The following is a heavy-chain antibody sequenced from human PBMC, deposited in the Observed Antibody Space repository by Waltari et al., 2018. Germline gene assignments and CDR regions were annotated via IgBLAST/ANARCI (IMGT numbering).Heavy chain of an antibody. J-gene: IGHJ4*02. V-gene: IGHV4-39*07. CDR1: GGSISSSSYY. CDR3: ARDDRLAYFDY. Sequence: QLQLQESGPGLVKPSETLSLTCTVSGGSISSSSYYWGWIRQPPGKGLGWIGSIYYSGSTYYNPSRKSRVTISVDTSKNQFSLKLSSVTAADTAVYYCARDDRLAYFDYWGQGTLVTVSS. D-gene: IGHD3-16*02. CDR2: IYYSGST.